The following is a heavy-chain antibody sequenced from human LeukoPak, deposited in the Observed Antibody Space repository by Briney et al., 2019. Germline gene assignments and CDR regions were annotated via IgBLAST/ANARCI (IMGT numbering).Heavy chain of an antibody. J-gene: IGHJ4*02. CDR3: ARKYSSGWAFDY. V-gene: IGHV3-21*01. D-gene: IGHD6-19*01. Sequence: GGSLRLSCTGSGFTFSSYSMNWVRQAPGKGLEWVSSISSSSSYIYYADSVKGRFTISRDNAKNSLYLQMNSLRAEDTAVYYCARKYSSGWAFDYWGQGTLVTVSS. CDR1: GFTFSSYS. CDR2: ISSSSSYI.